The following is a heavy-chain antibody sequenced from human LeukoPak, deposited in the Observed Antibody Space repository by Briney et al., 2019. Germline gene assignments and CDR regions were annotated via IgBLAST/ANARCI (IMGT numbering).Heavy chain of an antibody. CDR1: GGTFISYA. J-gene: IGHJ4*02. CDR3: ARDRRRAARPHYFDY. Sequence: ASVKVSCKASGGTFISYAISWVRQAPGQGREWMGGIIPIFGTANYAQKFQGRVTITADESTSTAYMELSSLRSEDTAVYYCARDRRRAARPHYFDYWGQGTLVTVSS. CDR2: IIPIFGTA. D-gene: IGHD6-6*01. V-gene: IGHV1-69*13.